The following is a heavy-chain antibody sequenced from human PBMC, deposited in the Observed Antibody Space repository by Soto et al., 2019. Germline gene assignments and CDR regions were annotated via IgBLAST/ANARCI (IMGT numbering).Heavy chain of an antibody. CDR2: IHPNGGST. Sequence: QVRLVQSGAEIKQPGASVKLSCKASEYTFINFYMHWVRQAPGQGLEWMGMIHPNGGSTIYAQKFQGRVTVTRDTSTSTVYMELISLTSEDTAVYYCARDESVITFEEVIVWNLDQWGQGALVTVSS. CDR1: EYTFINFY. D-gene: IGHD3-16*02. J-gene: IGHJ4*02. V-gene: IGHV1-46*03. CDR3: ARDESVITFEEVIVWNLDQ.